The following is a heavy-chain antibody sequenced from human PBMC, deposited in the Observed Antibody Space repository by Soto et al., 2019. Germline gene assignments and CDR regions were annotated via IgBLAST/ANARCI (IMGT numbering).Heavy chain of an antibody. Sequence: ASMEDSFKASWYNFSKYSIHLVRQAPGQRPECMGWIYPGTGHTTYSQNFQDRVVITADTSANTAYMEVSSLRSEDTALYYCGTFWSGLGDYWGQRTQVTVSS. J-gene: IGHJ4*02. V-gene: IGHV1-3*01. CDR3: GTFWSGLGDY. D-gene: IGHD2-8*02. CDR2: IYPGTGHT. CDR1: WYNFSKYS.